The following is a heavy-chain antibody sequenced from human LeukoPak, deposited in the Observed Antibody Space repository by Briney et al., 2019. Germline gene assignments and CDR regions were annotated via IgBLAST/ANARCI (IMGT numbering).Heavy chain of an antibody. CDR3: TRRYNYDSSGYYYVRDAFDI. J-gene: IGHJ3*02. V-gene: IGHV1-18*01. CDR1: GYTFTSYG. CDR2: ISAYNGNT. D-gene: IGHD3-22*01. Sequence: ASVKVSCKASGYTFTSYGISWVRQAPGQGLEWMGWISAYNGNTNYAQKLQGRVTMTTDTSTSTGYMELRSLRSDDTAVYYCTRRYNYDSSGYYYVRDAFDIWGQGTMVTVSS.